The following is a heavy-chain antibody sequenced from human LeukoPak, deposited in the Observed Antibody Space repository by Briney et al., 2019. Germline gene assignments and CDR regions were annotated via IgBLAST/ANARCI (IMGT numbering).Heavy chain of an antibody. V-gene: IGHV1-18*01. Sequence: ASVKVSCKASGYTFTSYGISWVRQAPGQGLEWMGWISAYNGNTSYAQKLQGRVTMTTDTSTSTAYMELRSLRSDDTAVYYCARHVDYGDYRHYMDVWGKGTTVTVSS. CDR3: ARHVDYGDYRHYMDV. CDR1: GYTFTSYG. CDR2: ISAYNGNT. J-gene: IGHJ6*03. D-gene: IGHD4-17*01.